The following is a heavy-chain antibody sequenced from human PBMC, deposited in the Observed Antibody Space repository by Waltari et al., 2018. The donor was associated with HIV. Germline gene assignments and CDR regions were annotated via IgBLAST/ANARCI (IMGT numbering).Heavy chain of an antibody. J-gene: IGHJ4*01. D-gene: IGHD3-16*01. CDR2: IYYSGTA. Sequence: QLHLQESGPGLVKPSETLSLTCSVSGASISSSSYYWAWIRQPPGKGLEWIGAIYYSGTAYYNPSVKSRVSASLDASKNELSLKLTSVTATDTALYYCARLRFHSLYYFDSWG. CDR3: ARLRFHSLYYFDS. CDR1: GASISSSSYY. V-gene: IGHV4-39*01.